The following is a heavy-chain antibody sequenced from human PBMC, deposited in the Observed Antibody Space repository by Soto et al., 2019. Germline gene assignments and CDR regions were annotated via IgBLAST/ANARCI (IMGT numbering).Heavy chain of an antibody. V-gene: IGHV4-30-2*01. Sequence: SETLSLTCAVSGGSISSGGYSWSWIRQPPGKGLEWIGYIYHSGSTYYNPSLKSRVTISVDRSKNQFSLQLSSVTVADTAVYYCARGRGSGSYYSPPSPNYFDYWGQGTLVTVSS. J-gene: IGHJ4*02. D-gene: IGHD3-10*01. CDR3: ARGRGSGSYYSPPSPNYFDY. CDR1: GGSISSGGYS. CDR2: IYHSGST.